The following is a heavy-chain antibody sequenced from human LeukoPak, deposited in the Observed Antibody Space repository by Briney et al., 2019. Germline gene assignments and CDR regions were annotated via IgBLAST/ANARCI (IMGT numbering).Heavy chain of an antibody. J-gene: IGHJ4*02. CDR1: GFTFSSYA. CDR3: AKDGESYDFWSGYLFDY. V-gene: IGHV3-23*01. CDR2: ISGSGGST. Sequence: PGGSLRLSCAASGFTFSSYAMSWVRQAPGKGLEWVSAISGSGGSTYYVDSVKGRFTISRDNSKNTLYLQMNSLRAEDTAVYYCAKDGESYDFWSGYLFDYWGQGTLVTVSS. D-gene: IGHD3-3*01.